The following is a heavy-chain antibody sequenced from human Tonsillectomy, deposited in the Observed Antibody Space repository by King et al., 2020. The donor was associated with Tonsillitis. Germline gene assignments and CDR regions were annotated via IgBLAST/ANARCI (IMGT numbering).Heavy chain of an antibody. D-gene: IGHD4-17*01. J-gene: IGHJ5*02. Sequence: VQLQESGPGLVKPSQTLSLTCTVSGGSISSGGYYWSWIRQHPGKGLEWIGYIYYSGSTYYNPSLKSRVTISVDTSKNQFSLKLSSVTAADTAVYYCARGQNGDHDNWFDPWGQGTLVTVSS. CDR3: ARGQNGDHDNWFDP. CDR1: GGSISSGGYY. V-gene: IGHV4-31*03. CDR2: IYYSGST.